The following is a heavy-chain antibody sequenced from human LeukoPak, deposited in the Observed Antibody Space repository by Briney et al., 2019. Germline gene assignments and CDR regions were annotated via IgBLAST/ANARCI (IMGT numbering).Heavy chain of an antibody. V-gene: IGHV5-51*01. Sequence: GESLKISCKGSGYNFATYWIGWVRQMPGKGLEWIGIVYPGDSDTRYSPSFQGQVTISADKSISTAYLQWSSLKASDTAYYYCARHLGTTPEEPYFDSWGQGTLVTVSS. CDR2: VYPGDSDT. D-gene: IGHD1-7*01. J-gene: IGHJ4*02. CDR1: GYNFATYW. CDR3: ARHLGTTPEEPYFDS.